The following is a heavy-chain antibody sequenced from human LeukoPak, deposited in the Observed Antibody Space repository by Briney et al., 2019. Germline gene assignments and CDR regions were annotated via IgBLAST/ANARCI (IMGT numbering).Heavy chain of an antibody. CDR1: SGSISTSNYY. Sequence: PSETLSLTCTVSSGSISTSNYYWSWIRQPAGKGLEWIGRIYTSGSTNYNPSLKSRVTMSVDTSKNQFSLKLSSVTAADTAVYYCARFVVGATARYNWFDPWGQGTLVTVSS. J-gene: IGHJ5*02. CDR2: IYTSGST. CDR3: ARFVVGATARYNWFDP. V-gene: IGHV4-61*02. D-gene: IGHD1-26*01.